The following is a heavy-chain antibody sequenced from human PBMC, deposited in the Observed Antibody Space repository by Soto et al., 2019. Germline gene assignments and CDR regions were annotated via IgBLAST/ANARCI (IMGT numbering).Heavy chain of an antibody. CDR3: ARASMVRGARYYFDY. CDR2: IYHSGST. D-gene: IGHD3-10*01. Sequence: NPSETLSLTCAVSGGSISSSNWWSWVRQPPGKGLEWIGEIYHSGSTNYNPSLKSRVTISVDKSKNQFSLKLSSVTAADTAVYYCARASMVRGARYYFDYWGQGTLVTVSS. J-gene: IGHJ4*02. CDR1: GGSISSSNW. V-gene: IGHV4-4*02.